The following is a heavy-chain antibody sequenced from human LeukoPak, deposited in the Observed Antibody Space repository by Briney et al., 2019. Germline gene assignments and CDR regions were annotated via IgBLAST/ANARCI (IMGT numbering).Heavy chain of an antibody. J-gene: IGHJ4*02. D-gene: IGHD3-22*01. V-gene: IGHV3-21*01. CDR3: ARDSARSLPSSGYSDFDY. Sequence: GGSLRLSCAASGFTFSSYSMTWVRQAPGKGLEWVSSISSSSSYIYYADSVKGRFTISRDNAKNSLYLQMNSLRAEDTAVYYCARDSARSLPSSGYSDFDYWGQGTLVTVSS. CDR2: ISSSSSYI. CDR1: GFTFSSYS.